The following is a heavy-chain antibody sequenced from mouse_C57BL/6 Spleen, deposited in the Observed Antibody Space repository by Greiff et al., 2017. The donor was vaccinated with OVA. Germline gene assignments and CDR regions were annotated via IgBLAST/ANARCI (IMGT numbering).Heavy chain of an antibody. CDR3: ARRGKTIYYDYVFDY. J-gene: IGHJ2*01. D-gene: IGHD2-4*01. V-gene: IGHV14-3*01. Sequence: EVQGVESVAELVRPGASVKLSCTASGFNIKNTYMHWVKQRPEQGLEWIGRIDPANGNTKYAPKFQGKATITADTSSNTAYLQLSSLTSEDTAIYYCARRGKTIYYDYVFDYWGQGTTLTVSS. CDR2: IDPANGNT. CDR1: GFNIKNTY.